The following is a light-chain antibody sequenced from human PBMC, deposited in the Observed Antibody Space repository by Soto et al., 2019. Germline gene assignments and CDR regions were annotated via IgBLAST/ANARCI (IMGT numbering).Light chain of an antibody. CDR2: GAY. V-gene: IGKV3-20*01. CDR1: QTVSSSH. CDR3: QHFGSSPPKYT. Sequence: EVGLTQSPGTLSLAPGEIATLSCRASQTVSSSHLAWYQQKPGQAPRLLIYGAYDRATDIPDRFSGSGSGTDFTLTISRLEPEDFAVYYCQHFGSSPPKYTFGQGPKLEIK. J-gene: IGKJ2*01.